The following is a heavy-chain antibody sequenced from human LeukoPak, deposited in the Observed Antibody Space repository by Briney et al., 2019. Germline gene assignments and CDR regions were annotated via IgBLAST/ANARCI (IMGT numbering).Heavy chain of an antibody. J-gene: IGHJ5*02. V-gene: IGHV1-69*01. CDR3: ARPSYDILTGYYRSWFDP. CDR2: XISIFGTA. Sequence: EASVKVSCKASGGTFSSYAISWVRQAPGQGLEXXXXXISIFGTANYAQKFQGRVTITADESTSTAYMELSSLRSEDTAVYYCARPSYDILTGYYRSWFDPWGQGTLVTVSS. CDR1: GGTFSSYA. D-gene: IGHD3-9*01.